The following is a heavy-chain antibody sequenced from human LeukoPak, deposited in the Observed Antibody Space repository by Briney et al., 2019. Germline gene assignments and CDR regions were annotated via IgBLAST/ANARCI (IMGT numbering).Heavy chain of an antibody. J-gene: IGHJ5*02. CDR3: ARVASGREYSWFDP. CDR1: AGAFSSYA. V-gene: IGHV1-69*06. CDR2: TIPICGTG. D-gene: IGHD7-27*01. Sequence: SVNLTFKGAAGAFSSYAISWVRQGPGQGLEWMGVTIPICGTGNYAQKFQGRVTITADKSTNTAYLQLSSLRAEDTAVYYCARVASGREYSWFDPWGQGTLVTVSS.